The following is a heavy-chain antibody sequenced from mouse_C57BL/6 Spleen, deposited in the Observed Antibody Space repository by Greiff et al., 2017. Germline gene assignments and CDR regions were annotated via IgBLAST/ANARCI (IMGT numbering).Heavy chain of an antibody. D-gene: IGHD4-1*01. CDR3: ARETGTFYDFDY. Sequence: EVQLQESGPGLVKPSQSLSLTCSVTGYSITSGYYWNWIRQFPGNKLEWMGYISYDGSNNYNPSLKNRISITRDTSKNQFFLKLNSVTTEDTATYYCARETGTFYDFDYWGQGTTLTVSS. CDR1: GYSITSGYY. CDR2: ISYDGSN. J-gene: IGHJ2*01. V-gene: IGHV3-6*01.